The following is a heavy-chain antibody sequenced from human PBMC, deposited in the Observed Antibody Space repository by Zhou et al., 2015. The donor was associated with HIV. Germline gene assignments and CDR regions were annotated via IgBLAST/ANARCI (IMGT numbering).Heavy chain of an antibody. D-gene: IGHD6-19*01. CDR2: ILHIFGKT. J-gene: IGHJ6*02. CDR3: VRDGGLVGGAGWYYNGMDV. Sequence: QVQLVQSGAEVKKPGSSVRVSCKASGDTFNRFAISWVRQGPGQGLEWMGGILHIFGKTNYAQKFQDRITIHADESTSTIYMELRSLRSEDTAIYYCVRDGGLVGGAGWYYNGMDVWGQGTTVTVSS. CDR1: GDTFNRFA. V-gene: IGHV1-69*01.